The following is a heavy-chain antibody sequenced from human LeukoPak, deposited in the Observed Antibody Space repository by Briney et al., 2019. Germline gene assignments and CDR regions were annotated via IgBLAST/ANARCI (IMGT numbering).Heavy chain of an antibody. J-gene: IGHJ5*02. D-gene: IGHD6-13*01. CDR1: GFTFSSYE. CDR2: ISSSGSTI. CDR3: ASIAAADNWFDP. V-gene: IGHV3-48*03. Sequence: GGSLRLSCAASGFTFSSYEMNWVRQAPGKGLEWVSYISSSGSTIYYADSVKGRFTISRDNAKNSLYLQMNSLRAEDTAVYYCASIAAADNWFDPWGQGTLFTVSS.